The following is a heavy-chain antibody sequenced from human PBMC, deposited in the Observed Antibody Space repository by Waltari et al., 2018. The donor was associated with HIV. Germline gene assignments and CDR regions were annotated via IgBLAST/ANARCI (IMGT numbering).Heavy chain of an antibody. J-gene: IGHJ5*02. D-gene: IGHD2-15*01. CDR3: AREKSRASMWYGIFYYDA. V-gene: IGHV4-34*02. Sequence: QVQLQQWGAGLLKPSETLSLTCAVYGGTFSGYYWTWIRKAPGKGLEWIGEINHSGKTIYIPSLKSRLTLSVDTSKNLVSLRMKSVTGADTAIYYCAREKSRASMWYGIFYYDAWGQGTLVSVPS. CDR2: INHSGKT. CDR1: GGTFSGYY.